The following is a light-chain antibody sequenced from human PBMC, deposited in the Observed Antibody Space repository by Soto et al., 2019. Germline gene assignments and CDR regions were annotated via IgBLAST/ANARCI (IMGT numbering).Light chain of an antibody. J-gene: IGLJ2*01. V-gene: IGLV2-18*02. CDR2: EVS. Sequence: QSALTQPHSVSGSPGQSVTISCTGTSSDVGSYNRVSWYQQPPGTAPKLMIFEVSNRPSGVPDRFSGSKSGNTASLTISGLQDEDEADYYCTSYTSSSTLVFGGGTKLTVL. CDR3: TSYTSSSTLV. CDR1: SSDVGSYNR.